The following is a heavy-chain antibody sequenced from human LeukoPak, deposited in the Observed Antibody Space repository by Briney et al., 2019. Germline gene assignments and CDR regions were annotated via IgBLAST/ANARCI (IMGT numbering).Heavy chain of an antibody. CDR1: GGSISSSSYY. D-gene: IGHD3-3*01. CDR2: IYYSGKT. V-gene: IGHV4-39*07. CDR3: ATRPFCRSDFWSGPCGGGGYYFDY. Sequence: SETLSLTCTVSGGSISSSSYYWGWIRQPPGKGLEWIGSIYYSGKTYYKPSLKSRVTISVDTSKNQFSLKLSSVTASDTAVYYCATRPFCRSDFWSGPCGGGGYYFDYWGQGTLVTVSS. J-gene: IGHJ4*02.